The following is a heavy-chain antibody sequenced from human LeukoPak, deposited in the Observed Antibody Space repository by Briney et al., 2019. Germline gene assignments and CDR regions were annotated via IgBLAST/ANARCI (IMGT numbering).Heavy chain of an antibody. Sequence: GGSLRLSCAASGFTFSSYSMNWVRQAQGKGLEWVSSISSSSSYIYYADSVKGRFTISRDNAKNSLYLQMNSLRAEDTAVYYCARVVPAAYDAFDIWGQGTMVTVSS. CDR3: ARVVPAAYDAFDI. J-gene: IGHJ3*02. V-gene: IGHV3-21*01. D-gene: IGHD2-2*01. CDR1: GFTFSSYS. CDR2: ISSSSSYI.